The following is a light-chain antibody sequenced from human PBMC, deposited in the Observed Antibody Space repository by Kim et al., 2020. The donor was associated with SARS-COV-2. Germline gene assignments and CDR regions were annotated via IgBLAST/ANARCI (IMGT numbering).Light chain of an antibody. J-gene: IGKJ4*01. Sequence: EIVLTQSPATLSLSPGERATLSCRASENIDSDLAWYQQRPGQPPRLLIYGASSKATGIPGRFSGSGSGTDFTLTISSLEPEDFAVYYCQQRSNWPLTFGGGTKVDIK. V-gene: IGKV3-11*01. CDR3: QQRSNWPLT. CDR1: ENIDSD. CDR2: GAS.